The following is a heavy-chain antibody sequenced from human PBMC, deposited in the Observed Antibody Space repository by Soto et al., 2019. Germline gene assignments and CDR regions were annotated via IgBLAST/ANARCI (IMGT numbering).Heavy chain of an antibody. D-gene: IGHD2-15*01. CDR3: VKANDPQFVEGGPFDM. CDR2: INWSGGSS. V-gene: IGHV3-9*01. CDR1: GFTFDDFA. Sequence: EAQLVESGGGLVQPGRSLRLSCAASGFTFDDFAMHWVRQAPGRGLEWVSGINWSGGSSGYSDSVKGRFTISRDNAKNSLYLEMNSLRVEDTALFYCVKANDPQFVEGGPFDMWGQGTMVTVSS. J-gene: IGHJ3*02.